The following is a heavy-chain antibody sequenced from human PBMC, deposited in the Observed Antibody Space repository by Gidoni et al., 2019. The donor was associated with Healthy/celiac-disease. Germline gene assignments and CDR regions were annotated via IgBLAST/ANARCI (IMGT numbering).Heavy chain of an antibody. CDR3: ARDLDPYSSSSRTFDY. CDR1: GFHFSSSG. V-gene: IGHV3-33*01. CDR2: IWYDGSNK. J-gene: IGHJ4*02. Sequence: QVQLVESGGGVVQPGRSLRLSCAASGFHFSSSGMHWVRQAPGKGLEWVAVIWYDGSNKYYADSVKGLFTISRDNSKNTLYLQMNSLRAEDTAVYYCARDLDPYSSSSRTFDYWGQGTLVTVSS. D-gene: IGHD6-6*01.